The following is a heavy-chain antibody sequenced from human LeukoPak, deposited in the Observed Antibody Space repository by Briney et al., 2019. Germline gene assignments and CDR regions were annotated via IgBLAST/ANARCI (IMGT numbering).Heavy chain of an antibody. D-gene: IGHD1-1*01. J-gene: IGHJ4*02. CDR2: IDWDDDK. CDR1: GFSLSTRGMC. CDR3: ARGITRLEFDY. Sequence: SGPALVKPTQTLTLTCTFSGFSLSTRGMCVSWIRQPPGKALEWLARIDWDDDKYYRTSPKTRLTISKDTSENQVVLTMTNMDPVDTATYYCARGITRLEFDYWGQGTLVTVSS. V-gene: IGHV2-70*11.